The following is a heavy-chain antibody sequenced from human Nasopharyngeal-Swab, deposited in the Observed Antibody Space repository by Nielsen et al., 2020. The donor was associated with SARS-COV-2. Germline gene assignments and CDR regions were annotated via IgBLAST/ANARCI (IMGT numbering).Heavy chain of an antibody. Sequence: WVRQAPGQRLEWMGWINAGNGNTKYSQKFQGRVTITRDTSASTAYMELSSLRSEDTAVYYCVRDTGDCSGGSCYPGRFDPWGQGTLVTVSS. V-gene: IGHV1-3*01. CDR2: INAGNGNT. J-gene: IGHJ5*02. CDR3: VRDTGDCSGGSCYPGRFDP. D-gene: IGHD2-15*01.